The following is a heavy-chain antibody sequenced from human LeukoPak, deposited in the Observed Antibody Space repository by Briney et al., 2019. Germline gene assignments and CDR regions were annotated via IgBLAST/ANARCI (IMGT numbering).Heavy chain of an antibody. Sequence: GGSLRLSCGASGFTFGNYWMHWVRQAPGKGLEWVSRINSEGNVTSYADSVNGRSTISRDNSKNTLYLQMNSLGVDDTAIYYCARSGGGPFDYWGQGALVTVSS. CDR1: GFTFGNYW. J-gene: IGHJ4*02. CDR3: ARSGGGPFDY. D-gene: IGHD3-10*01. V-gene: IGHV3-74*01. CDR2: INSEGNVT.